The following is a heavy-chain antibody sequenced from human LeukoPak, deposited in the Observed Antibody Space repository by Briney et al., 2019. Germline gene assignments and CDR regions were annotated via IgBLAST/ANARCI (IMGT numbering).Heavy chain of an antibody. Sequence: PSETLSLTCTVSGGSISSYYWSWIRQPAGKGLEWIGRIYTSGSTNYNPSLKSRVTMSVDTSKNQFSLKLSSVTAADTAVYYCARVGQGYSYGHQDYWGQGTLVTVSS. J-gene: IGHJ4*02. D-gene: IGHD5-18*01. CDR1: GGSISSYY. CDR3: ARVGQGYSYGHQDY. V-gene: IGHV4-4*07. CDR2: IYTSGST.